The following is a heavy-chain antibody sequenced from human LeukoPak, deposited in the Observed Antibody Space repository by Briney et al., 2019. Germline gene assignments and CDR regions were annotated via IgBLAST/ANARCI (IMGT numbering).Heavy chain of an antibody. CDR1: GFTFSSYA. D-gene: IGHD2-21*02. CDR2: ISSNGGST. CDR3: ARSYPRYCGGDCCTDY. V-gene: IGHV3-64*01. J-gene: IGHJ4*02. Sequence: GGSLRLSCAASGFTFSSYAMHWVRQAPGKGLEYVSAISSNGGSTYYANSVKGRFTISRDNSKNTLYLQMGSLRAEDMAVCYCARSYPRYCGGDCCTDYWGQGTLVTVSS.